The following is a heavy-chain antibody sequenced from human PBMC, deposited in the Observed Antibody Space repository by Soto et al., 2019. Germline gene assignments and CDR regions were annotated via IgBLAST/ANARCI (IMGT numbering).Heavy chain of an antibody. D-gene: IGHD2-2*02. Sequence: ASVKVSYKASGYTFTGYYMHWVRQAPGQGLEWMGWINPNSGGTNYAQKFQGRVTMTRDTSISTAYMELSRLRSDDTAVYYCARALSDTRDSYYYYGMDVWGQGTPVTVYS. V-gene: IGHV1-2*02. CDR1: GYTFTGYY. CDR3: ARALSDTRDSYYYYGMDV. CDR2: INPNSGGT. J-gene: IGHJ6*02.